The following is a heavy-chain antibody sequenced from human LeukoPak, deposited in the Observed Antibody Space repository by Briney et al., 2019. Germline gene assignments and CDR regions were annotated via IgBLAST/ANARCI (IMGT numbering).Heavy chain of an antibody. J-gene: IGHJ4*02. D-gene: IGHD3-16*01. CDR3: ARVPPLRYYFDH. Sequence: GGSLRLSCAASGFIFSTYWMSWVRQAPGKGLEWVANIRQDGNKIYYVDSVKGRFTISRDNAKNSLYLQMHNLRAEDTAVYYCARVPPLRYYFDHWGQGTLVTVSS. CDR2: IRQDGNKI. CDR1: GFIFSTYW. V-gene: IGHV3-7*03.